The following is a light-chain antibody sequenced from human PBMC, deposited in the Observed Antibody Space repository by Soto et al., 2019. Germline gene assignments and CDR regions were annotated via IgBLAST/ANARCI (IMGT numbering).Light chain of an antibody. Sequence: AIRMTQSPSSFSASTGDRVTITCRASQDISTSLAWYQQKPGKAPKLLIYSASSLQSGVPANFSGSGSGTDSTLTISRLQSEDFATYYCQQYYSYPYTFGQGTKVEIK. CDR3: QQYYSYPYT. CDR2: SAS. CDR1: QDISTS. V-gene: IGKV1-8*01. J-gene: IGKJ2*01.